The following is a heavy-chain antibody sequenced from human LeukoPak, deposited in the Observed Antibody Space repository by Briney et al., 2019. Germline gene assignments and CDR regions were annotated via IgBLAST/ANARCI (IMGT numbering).Heavy chain of an antibody. CDR2: ISGSGDST. D-gene: IGHD3-10*01. Sequence: PAGSLRLSCAASGFTFSIFAMSWVRQPPGKGLEWVSAISGSGDSTYYAASVKGRFTISRDNSKNTLYLQMNSLRAEDTAVYYCAKDSRAYGSGSYYPFDYWGQGTLVTVSS. CDR3: AKDSRAYGSGSYYPFDY. V-gene: IGHV3-23*01. J-gene: IGHJ4*02. CDR1: GFTFSIFA.